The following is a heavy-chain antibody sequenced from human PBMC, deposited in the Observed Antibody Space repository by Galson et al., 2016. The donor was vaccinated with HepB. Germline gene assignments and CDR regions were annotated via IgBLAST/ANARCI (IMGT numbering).Heavy chain of an antibody. CDR1: RYTRTELS. CDR2: SDPEDGET. V-gene: IGHV1-24*01. Sequence: SVKVSCKVSRYTRTELSMHWVRQAPGKGLEWMGGSDPEDGETLYAQKFQGRVTMTEDTSTYTAYMDLYSLRSEDTAVYYCATIDDETVTLDYWGPGTLVPVSS. CDR3: ATIDDETVTLDY. D-gene: IGHD4-23*01. J-gene: IGHJ4*02.